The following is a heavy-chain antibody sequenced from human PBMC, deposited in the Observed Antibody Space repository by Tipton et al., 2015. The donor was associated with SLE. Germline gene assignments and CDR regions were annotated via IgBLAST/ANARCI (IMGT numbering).Heavy chain of an antibody. CDR2: VYYSGGT. J-gene: IGHJ3*02. CDR3: ARSGGPYGADAFDI. V-gene: IGHV4-59*08. D-gene: IGHD3-16*01. CDR1: GDSTSSYF. Sequence: LRLSCSLSGDSTSSYFWNWVRQSPGKGLEWIGYVYYSGGTNYNPSLKSRVTISVDTAKNQFSLKVTSVTAADTAVYYCARSGGPYGADAFDIWGQGTMVTDSS.